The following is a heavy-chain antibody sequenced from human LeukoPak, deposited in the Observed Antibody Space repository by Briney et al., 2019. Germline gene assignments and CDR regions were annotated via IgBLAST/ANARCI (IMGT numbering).Heavy chain of an antibody. Sequence: PSETLSLTCTVSGGSISSYYWSWIRQPAGKGLEWIGRIYTSGSTNYNPSLKSRVTMSVDTSKNQFSLKLSSVTAADTAVYYCARDGEYYSGSGYYYMDVWGKGTTVTVSS. CDR2: IYTSGST. J-gene: IGHJ6*03. V-gene: IGHV4-4*07. CDR3: ARDGEYYSGSGYYYMDV. D-gene: IGHD3-10*01. CDR1: GGSISSYY.